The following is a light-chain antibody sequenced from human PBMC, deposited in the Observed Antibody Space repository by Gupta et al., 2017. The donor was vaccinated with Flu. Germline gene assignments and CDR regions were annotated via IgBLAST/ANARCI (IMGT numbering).Light chain of an antibody. CDR1: QSLVYKNGITY. V-gene: IGKV2-30*01. Sequence: DDVLSQSPLSLSATLGPAASTPCSSSQSLVYKNGITYLTWFQQRPGQSPRPLIYEVSNRGSGVPDIFSSSGSVTYSILNISRLQAEYVGFYYCLRDTPPGTFGQGTRLEI. CDR3: LRDTPPGT. CDR2: EVS. J-gene: IGKJ2*01.